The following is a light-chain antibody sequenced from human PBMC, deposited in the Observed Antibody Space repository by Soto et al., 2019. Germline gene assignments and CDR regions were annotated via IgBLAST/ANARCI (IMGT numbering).Light chain of an antibody. J-gene: IGKJ1*01. V-gene: IGKV3-15*01. CDR1: QSVSSN. CDR2: DAS. Sequence: EIVMTQSPATLSVSPGERATLSCRASQSVSSNLAWYQQKPGQAPRLLMYDASTRATGIPARFSGSGSGTEFTLIISSLQSEDFAVYYCQKYNNWPGTFGQGTKVEIK. CDR3: QKYNNWPGT.